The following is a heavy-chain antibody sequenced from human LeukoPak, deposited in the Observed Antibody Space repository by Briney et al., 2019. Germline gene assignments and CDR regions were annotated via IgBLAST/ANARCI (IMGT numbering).Heavy chain of an antibody. CDR2: ISYDGSNK. J-gene: IGHJ5*01. D-gene: IGHD6-13*01. Sequence: GGSLRLSCAASGFTFSSYAMHWVRQAPGKGLEWVAVISYDGSNKYYTDSVKGRFTISRDNSKNTLYLQMDSLRAEDTTVYYCARGPLIAAEDWIDPWGQGSLVTVSS. CDR1: GFTFSSYA. CDR3: ARGPLIAAEDWIDP. V-gene: IGHV3-30-3*01.